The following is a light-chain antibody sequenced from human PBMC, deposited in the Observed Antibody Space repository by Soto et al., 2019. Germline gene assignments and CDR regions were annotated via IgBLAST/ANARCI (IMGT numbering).Light chain of an antibody. CDR1: SSNIGADYD. CDR3: QSYDSSRSGYVV. CDR2: GNS. V-gene: IGLV1-40*01. Sequence: QSVLTQPPSVSGAPGQRVTISCTGSSSNIGADYDVHWYQQLPGTAPKLLIYGNSNRPSGVPDRFSGSKSGTPASLAITGLQAEDEADYYCQSYDSSRSGYVVFGGGTQLTVL. J-gene: IGLJ2*01.